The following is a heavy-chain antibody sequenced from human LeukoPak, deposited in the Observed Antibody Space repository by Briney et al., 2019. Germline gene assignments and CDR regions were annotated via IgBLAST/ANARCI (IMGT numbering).Heavy chain of an antibody. V-gene: IGHV4-30-2*01. D-gene: IGHD6-19*01. J-gene: IGHJ4*02. CDR1: GGSISSGGYS. CDR3: ARVVGSAVAALTYFDY. Sequence: PSETLSLTCAVSGGSISSGGYSWSWVRQPPGRGLEWLGYIYHSGSTYYNPSLKSRVTISVDRSKNQFSLKLSSVTAADTAVYYCARVVGSAVAALTYFDYWGQGTLVTVSS. CDR2: IYHSGST.